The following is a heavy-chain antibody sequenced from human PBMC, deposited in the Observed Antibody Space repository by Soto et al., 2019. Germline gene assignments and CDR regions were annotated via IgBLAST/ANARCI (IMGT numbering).Heavy chain of an antibody. CDR1: GFTFGDYA. CDR2: IRSKAYGGTT. CDR3: TREDDFWSGSNGDYFDY. J-gene: IGHJ4*02. D-gene: IGHD3-3*01. Sequence: HPGGSLRLSCTASGFTFGDYAMSWVRQAPGRGLEWVGFIRSKAYGGTTEYAASVKGRFTISRDDSKSIAYLQMNSLKTEDTAVYYCTREDDFWSGSNGDYFDYWGQGTLVTVSS. V-gene: IGHV3-49*04.